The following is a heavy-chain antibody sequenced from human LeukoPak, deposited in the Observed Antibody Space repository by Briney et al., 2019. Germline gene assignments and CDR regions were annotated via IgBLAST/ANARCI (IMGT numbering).Heavy chain of an antibody. J-gene: IGHJ4*02. CDR3: AKDGGLWVSAHWGDS. CDR1: GFTFSSYA. V-gene: IGHV3-23*01. D-gene: IGHD7-27*01. Sequence: GGSLRLSCAASGFTFSSYAVSWVRQAPGKGLEWVSTITTSDGNTYYADSVKGRFTVSRDNSKNTLFLQMNSLRAEDTAVYYCAKDGGLWVSAHWGDSWGRGTLVTVSS. CDR2: ITTSDGNT.